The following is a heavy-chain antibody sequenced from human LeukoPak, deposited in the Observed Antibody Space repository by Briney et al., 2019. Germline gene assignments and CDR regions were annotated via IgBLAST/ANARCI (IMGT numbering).Heavy chain of an antibody. J-gene: IGHJ5*02. CDR2: IYYSGST. D-gene: IGHD3-3*01. CDR1: GGSISSYY. V-gene: IGHV4-59*01. CDR3: ARDLRDFWSGKNWFDP. Sequence: SETLSLTCTVSGGSISSYYWSWIRQPPGKGLEWIGYIYYSGSTNYNPSLKSRVTISVDTSKNQSSLKLSSVTAADTAVYYCARDLRDFWSGKNWFDPWGQGTLVTVSS.